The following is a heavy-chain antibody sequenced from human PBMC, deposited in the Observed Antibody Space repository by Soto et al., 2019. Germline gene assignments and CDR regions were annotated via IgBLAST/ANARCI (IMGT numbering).Heavy chain of an antibody. CDR3: AKGGALRLGPDDFDI. D-gene: IGHD3-16*01. J-gene: IGHJ3*02. CDR1: GFTFSSYA. V-gene: IGHV3-23*01. CDR2: ISGSGGST. Sequence: EVQLLESGGGLVQPGGSLRLSCAASGFTFSSYAMSWVRQAPGKGLEWVSAISGSGGSTYYSDSVQGRFTISRDNSKNTVYLQMNGLRAEDTAVYYCAKGGALRLGPDDFDIWGQGTMVTVSS.